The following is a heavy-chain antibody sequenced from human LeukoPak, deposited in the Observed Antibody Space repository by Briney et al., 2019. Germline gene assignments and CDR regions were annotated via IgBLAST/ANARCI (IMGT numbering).Heavy chain of an antibody. V-gene: IGHV3-23*01. CDR2: ISGSGGST. CDR1: GFTFSDYY. CDR3: AKDVGGSYPLYYFDY. Sequence: GGSLRLSCAASGFTFSDYYMSWIRQAPGKGLEWVSAISGSGGSTYYADSVKGRFTISRDNSKNTLYLQMNSLRAEDTAVYYCAKDVGGSYPLYYFDYWGQGTLVTVSS. D-gene: IGHD1-26*01. J-gene: IGHJ4*02.